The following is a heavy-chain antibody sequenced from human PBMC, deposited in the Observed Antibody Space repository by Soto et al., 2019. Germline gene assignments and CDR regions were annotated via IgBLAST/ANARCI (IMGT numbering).Heavy chain of an antibody. CDR2: ISGSGGST. CDR3: TKGGGNYCSGGSCYSLRYYYYYMDI. D-gene: IGHD2-15*01. J-gene: IGHJ6*03. Sequence: EVQLLESGGGLVQPGGSLRLSCAASGFTFSSYAMSWVRQAPGKGLEWVSAISGSGGSTYYADSVKGRFTISRDNSKNPLYLQMNSLRAEDTAVYYCTKGGGNYCSGGSCYSLRYYYYYMDIWGKGTTVTVSS. V-gene: IGHV3-23*01. CDR1: GFTFSSYA.